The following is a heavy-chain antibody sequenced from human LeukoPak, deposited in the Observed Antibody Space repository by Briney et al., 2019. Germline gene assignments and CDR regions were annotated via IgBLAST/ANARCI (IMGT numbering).Heavy chain of an antibody. CDR2: ISYDGNNR. D-gene: IGHD3-10*01. CDR1: GFTFSRHV. CDR3: ARGGIPTGPYYYFYYMDV. J-gene: IGHJ6*03. V-gene: IGHV3-30*01. Sequence: GGSLRLSYAASGFTFSRHVMQWVRQAPGKGLEWVAVISYDGNNRFYADSVKGRFTISRDNSRNTLYLQMNSLSGDDAAVYSCARGGIPTGPYYYFYYMDVWGKGTAVTVSS.